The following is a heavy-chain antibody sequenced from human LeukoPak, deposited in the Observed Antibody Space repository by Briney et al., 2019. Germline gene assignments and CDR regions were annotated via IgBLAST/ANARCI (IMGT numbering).Heavy chain of an antibody. CDR1: GGSFSGYY. Sequence: SETPSLTCAVYGGSFSGYYWSWIRQPPGKGLEWIGEINHSGSTNYNPSLKSRVTISVDTSKNQFSLKLSSVTAADTAVYYCARGPSRVRDRGAFDIWGQGTMVTVSS. CDR3: ARGPSRVRDRGAFDI. V-gene: IGHV4-34*01. CDR2: INHSGST. D-gene: IGHD3-10*01. J-gene: IGHJ3*02.